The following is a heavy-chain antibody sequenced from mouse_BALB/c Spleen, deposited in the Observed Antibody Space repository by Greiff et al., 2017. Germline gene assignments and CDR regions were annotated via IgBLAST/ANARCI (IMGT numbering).Heavy chain of an antibody. J-gene: IGHJ2*01. CDR2: IWSGGST. CDR3: ARNSPYYDNYVDY. D-gene: IGHD2-4*01. Sequence: QVQLQQSGPGLVQPSQSLSITCTASGFSLTSYCVHWVRQSPGKGLEWLGVIWSGGSTDYNAAFISRLSISKDNSKSQVFFKMHSLQAYDTAICYCARNSPYYDNYVDYWGQGTTLTVSS. V-gene: IGHV2-4-1*01. CDR1: GFSLTSYC.